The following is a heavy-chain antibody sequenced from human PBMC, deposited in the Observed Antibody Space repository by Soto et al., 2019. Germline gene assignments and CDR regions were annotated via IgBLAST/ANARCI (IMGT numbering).Heavy chain of an antibody. D-gene: IGHD3-22*01. Sequence: SETLSLTCAVSGGSISIGGYSWSWILHPPGKGLEWIGYIYHSGSTYYNPSLKSRVTISVDRSKNQFSLKLSSVTAADTAVYYCARGWYYDSSGYYYRWFDPWGQGTLVTVSS. CDR1: GGSISIGGYS. J-gene: IGHJ5*02. V-gene: IGHV4-30-2*01. CDR3: ARGWYYDSSGYYYRWFDP. CDR2: IYHSGST.